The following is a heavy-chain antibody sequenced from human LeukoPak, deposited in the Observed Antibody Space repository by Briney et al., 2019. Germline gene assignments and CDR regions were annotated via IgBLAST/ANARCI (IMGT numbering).Heavy chain of an antibody. Sequence: SETLSLTCAVSGGSISSYYWSWIRQPPGKGLEWIGYIYYSGSTNYNPSFKSRVTISVDTSKNQFSLKLSSVTAADTAVYYCARNRPYYYDSSGQGFDYWGQGTLVTVSS. CDR1: GGSISSYY. D-gene: IGHD3-22*01. CDR2: IYYSGST. J-gene: IGHJ4*02. CDR3: ARNRPYYYDSSGQGFDY. V-gene: IGHV4-59*01.